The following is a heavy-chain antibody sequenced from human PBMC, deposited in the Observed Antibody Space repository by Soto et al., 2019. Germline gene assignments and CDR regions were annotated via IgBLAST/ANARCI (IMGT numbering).Heavy chain of an antibody. Sequence: PGGSLRLSCAASGFGFSNAWMSWVRQAPGKGLEWVGRIKSETDGETTDYVAPVKCRFTISRDDSKNTLYLQMNSLKIEDTAVYYCTTDLNGGFDYWGRGTLVTVSS. CDR3: TTDLNGGFDY. CDR2: IKSETDGETT. V-gene: IGHV3-15*01. D-gene: IGHD2-8*01. J-gene: IGHJ4*02. CDR1: GFGFSNAW.